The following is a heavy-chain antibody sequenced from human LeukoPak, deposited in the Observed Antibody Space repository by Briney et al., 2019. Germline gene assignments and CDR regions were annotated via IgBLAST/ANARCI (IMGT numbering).Heavy chain of an antibody. V-gene: IGHV3-74*01. J-gene: IGHJ4*02. D-gene: IGHD6-19*01. CDR1: GSTFRSHW. CDR2: IYRDGSTT. CDR3: ARERRGWLAPPYFDY. Sequence: PGGSLRLSCAASGSTFRSHWMHWVRQAPGTGLKWVSRIYRDGSTTDYADSVKGRFTISRDNSKNTLYLQMNSLRAEDTAVYYCARERRGWLAPPYFDYWGQGTLVTVSS.